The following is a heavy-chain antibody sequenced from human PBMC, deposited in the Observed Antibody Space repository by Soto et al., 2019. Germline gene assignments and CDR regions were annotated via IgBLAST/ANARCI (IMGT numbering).Heavy chain of an antibody. D-gene: IGHD6-6*01. V-gene: IGHV4-38-2*01. CDR2: VYHSGST. CDR3: ARVDSSSGFDY. J-gene: IGHJ4*02. Sequence: LALTCAVSGYSISSGYYWGWIRQPPGKGLEWIGSVYHSGSTYYNPSLKSQVTISVDTSKNQFPLRLTSVTAADTAVYSCARVDSSSGFDYWGQGTLVTVSS. CDR1: GYSISSGYY.